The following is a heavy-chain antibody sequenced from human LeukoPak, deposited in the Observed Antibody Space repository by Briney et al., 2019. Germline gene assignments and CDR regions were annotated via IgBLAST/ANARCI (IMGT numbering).Heavy chain of an antibody. J-gene: IGHJ4*02. V-gene: IGHV3-23*01. CDR2: ITDDGYNT. D-gene: IGHD6-19*01. Sequence: GGSLRLSCATSGLTFSSYAMSWVRQAPGKGLEWVSTITDDGYNTYSADSVKGRITFSRDNSKNTLSLQLRSLRAEDTAVYYCAKDLSYTSGASDHWGQGTLVTVSS. CDR1: GLTFSSYA. CDR3: AKDLSYTSGASDH.